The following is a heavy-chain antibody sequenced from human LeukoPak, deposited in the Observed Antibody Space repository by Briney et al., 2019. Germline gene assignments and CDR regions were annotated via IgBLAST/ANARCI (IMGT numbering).Heavy chain of an antibody. Sequence: ASVKVSCKASGYTFTSYGISWVRQAPGQGLEWMGWISAYNGNTNYAQKLQGRVTMTPDTSTSTAYMELRSLRTDDTAVYYCARRAVVAPAFDIWGQGTMVTVSS. V-gene: IGHV1-18*01. CDR1: GYTFTSYG. CDR2: ISAYNGNT. CDR3: ARRAVVAPAFDI. J-gene: IGHJ3*02. D-gene: IGHD2-15*01.